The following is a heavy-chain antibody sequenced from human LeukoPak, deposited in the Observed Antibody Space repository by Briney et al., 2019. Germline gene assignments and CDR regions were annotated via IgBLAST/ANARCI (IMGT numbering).Heavy chain of an antibody. Sequence: GASVKVSCKASGYTFTSYGISWVRQAPGQGLEWMGWISAYNGNTNYEQKLQGRVTMTTDTSTSTAYMELRSLKSGDTAVYYCATSNREYGDYQYFDYWGQGTLVTVSS. D-gene: IGHD4-17*01. J-gene: IGHJ4*02. V-gene: IGHV1-18*01. CDR1: GYTFTSYG. CDR3: ATSNREYGDYQYFDY. CDR2: ISAYNGNT.